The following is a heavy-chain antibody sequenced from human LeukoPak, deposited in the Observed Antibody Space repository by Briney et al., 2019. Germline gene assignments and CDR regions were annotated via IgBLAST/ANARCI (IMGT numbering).Heavy chain of an antibody. D-gene: IGHD3-22*01. V-gene: IGHV4-4*07. CDR3: ARGPYSYDSSGAFDI. J-gene: IGHJ3*02. CDR2: ISSSGST. CDR1: GGSIRSYY. Sequence: SETLSLTCTVSGGSIRSYYWSWIRQPAGKGLEWIGRISSSGSTNYNPSLKSRVTISVDTSKNQFSLKLSSVTAADTAVYFCARGPYSYDSSGAFDIWGQGTMVTVSS.